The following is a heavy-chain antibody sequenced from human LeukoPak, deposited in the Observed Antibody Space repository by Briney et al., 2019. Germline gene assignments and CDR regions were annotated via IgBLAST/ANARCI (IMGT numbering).Heavy chain of an antibody. Sequence: GASVKVSCKASGYTFTSYGISWVRQAPGQALEWMGWISAYNGNTNYAQNIQGRITMTTDPSTSTAYMDLRSLRSDDTAVYYCARDASPYCSGGSCYPNWFDPWGQGTLVTVSS. V-gene: IGHV1-18*01. CDR2: ISAYNGNT. CDR1: GYTFTSYG. J-gene: IGHJ5*02. CDR3: ARDASPYCSGGSCYPNWFDP. D-gene: IGHD2-15*01.